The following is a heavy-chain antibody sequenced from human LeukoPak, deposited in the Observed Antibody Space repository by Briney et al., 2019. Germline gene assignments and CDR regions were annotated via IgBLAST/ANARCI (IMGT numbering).Heavy chain of an antibody. CDR1: GFSVSSNY. V-gene: IGHV3-53*01. CDR2: IYNGVT. J-gene: IGHJ4*02. CDR3: ARASPLVYSSGLVDY. D-gene: IGHD6-25*01. Sequence: PGGSLRLSCVVSGFSVSSNYMSWVRQAPGKGLEWVSVIYNGVTYYRDSVKGRFSISRDISKNSLYLQMNSLRAEDTAVYYCARASPLVYSSGLVDYWGQGTLVTVSS.